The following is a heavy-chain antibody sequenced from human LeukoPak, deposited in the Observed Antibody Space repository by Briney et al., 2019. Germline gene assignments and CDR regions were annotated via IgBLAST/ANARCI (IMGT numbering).Heavy chain of an antibody. CDR3: ARSVAVAGSPLGY. CDR2: INPNSGGT. Sequence: ASVKVSCKASGYTFTGYYMHWVRQAPGQGLERMGWINPNSGGTNYAQKFQGRVTMTRDTSISTAYMELSRLRSDDTAVYYCARSVAVAGSPLGYWGQGTLVTVSS. CDR1: GYTFTGYY. J-gene: IGHJ4*02. V-gene: IGHV1-2*02. D-gene: IGHD6-19*01.